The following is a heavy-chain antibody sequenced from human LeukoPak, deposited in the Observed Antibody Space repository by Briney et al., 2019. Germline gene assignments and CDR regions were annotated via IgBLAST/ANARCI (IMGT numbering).Heavy chain of an antibody. J-gene: IGHJ6*03. CDR3: ARLRRGTSRYYGSGKYYYYMDV. CDR2: INHSGST. Sequence: PSETLSLTCAVYGGSFSGYYWSWIRQPPGKGLEWIGEINHSGSTNYNPSLKSRVTISVDTSKNQFSLKLSSVTAADTAVYYCARLRRGTSRYYGSGKYYYYMDVWGKGTTVTISS. V-gene: IGHV4-34*01. CDR1: GGSFSGYY. D-gene: IGHD3-10*01.